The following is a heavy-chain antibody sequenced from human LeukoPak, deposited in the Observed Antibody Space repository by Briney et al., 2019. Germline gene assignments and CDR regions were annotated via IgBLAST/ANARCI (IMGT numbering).Heavy chain of an antibody. Sequence: GGSLGLSCAASGFTFNNHPMHWVRQASGKRLEYVSAISPSGDWTWYADSVKGRFTISRDNSKNTMYLQMGSLRPEDMGVYYCARAFRPASDPHDFYDFWGRGTTVTVSS. CDR3: ARAFRPASDPHDFYDF. CDR1: GFTFNNHP. D-gene: IGHD3/OR15-3a*01. CDR2: ISPSGDWT. V-gene: IGHV3-64*02. J-gene: IGHJ3*01.